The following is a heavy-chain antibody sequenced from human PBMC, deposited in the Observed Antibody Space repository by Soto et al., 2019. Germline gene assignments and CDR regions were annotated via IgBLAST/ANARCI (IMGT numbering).Heavy chain of an antibody. CDR2: IIPIFGTA. CDR1: GGTFSSYA. V-gene: IGHV1-69*01. D-gene: IGHD3-10*01. Sequence: QVQLVQSGAEVKKPGSSVKVSCKASGGTFSSYAISWVRQAPGQGLEWMGGIIPIFGTANYAQKFQGRVTITADESTSKAYMELSSLRSEDTAVYYCASGSYYYGSDPYNYYGMAVWGQGTTVTVSS. J-gene: IGHJ6*02. CDR3: ASGSYYYGSDPYNYYGMAV.